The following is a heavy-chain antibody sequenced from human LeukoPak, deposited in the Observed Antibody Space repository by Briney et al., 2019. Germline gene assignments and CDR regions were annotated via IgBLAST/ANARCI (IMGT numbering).Heavy chain of an antibody. CDR3: ARDSSGWYLGAFYYYMDV. CDR2: IHTSGST. V-gene: IGHV4-61*02. D-gene: IGHD6-19*01. CDR1: GGSISSGSY. Sequence: PSQTLSLTCTVSGGSISSGSYWSWIRQPAGKGLEWLGRIHTSGSTNYNPSLKSRVTISVDTSKNQFSLKVNSVTAADTAVYYCARDSSGWYLGAFYYYMDVWGKGTTVTISS. J-gene: IGHJ6*03.